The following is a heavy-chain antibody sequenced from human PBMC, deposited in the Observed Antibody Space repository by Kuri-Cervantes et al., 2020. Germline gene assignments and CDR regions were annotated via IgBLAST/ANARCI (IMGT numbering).Heavy chain of an antibody. CDR2: INHSGST. Sequence: ESLKISCAVYGGSFSGYYWSWIRQPPGKGLEWIGEINHSGSTNYNPSLKSRVTISVDTSKNQFSLKLSSVTAADTAVYYCARWMATIEGAFDIWGQGTMVT. CDR3: ARWMATIEGAFDI. CDR1: GGSFSGYY. D-gene: IGHD5-24*01. J-gene: IGHJ3*02. V-gene: IGHV4-34*01.